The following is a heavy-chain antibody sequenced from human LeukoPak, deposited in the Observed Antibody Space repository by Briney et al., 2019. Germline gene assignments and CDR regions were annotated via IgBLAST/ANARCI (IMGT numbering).Heavy chain of an antibody. CDR3: ARDLGCGGDCYAFDI. CDR1: GGSISSYY. V-gene: IGHV4-59*01. D-gene: IGHD2-21*02. Sequence: SETLSLTCTVSGGSISSYYWSWIRQPPGKGLEWIGYIYYSGSTNYNPSLKSRVTISVDTSKNQFSLKLSSVTAADTAVYYCARDLGCGGDCYAFDIWGQGTMVTVSS. J-gene: IGHJ3*02. CDR2: IYYSGST.